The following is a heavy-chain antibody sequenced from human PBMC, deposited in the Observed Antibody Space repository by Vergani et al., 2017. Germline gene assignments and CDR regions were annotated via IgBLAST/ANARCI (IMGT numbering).Heavy chain of an antibody. CDR1: GGSISSSSYY. V-gene: IGHV4-39*01. D-gene: IGHD5-12*01. Sequence: QLQLQESGPGLVKPSETLSLTCTVSGGSISSSSYYWGWIRQPPGKGLEWIGSIYYSGSTYYNPSLKSRVTISVDTSKNQFSLKLSSVTAADTAVYYCASIKGQRGYSGYDYRSYYYYGMDVWGQGTMVTVSS. J-gene: IGHJ6*02. CDR2: IYYSGST. CDR3: ASIKGQRGYSGYDYRSYYYYGMDV.